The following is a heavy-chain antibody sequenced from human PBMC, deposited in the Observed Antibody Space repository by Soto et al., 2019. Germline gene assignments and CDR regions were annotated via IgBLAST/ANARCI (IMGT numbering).Heavy chain of an antibody. Sequence: QLQLQESGQGLVKPSGTLSLTCTVSAGSISSSNWWSWARQPPRKGLEWIGEIYHSGSTNYNPSLKSRVTISVDKSKNLFSLKLSSVTAADTAVYYCARVIAAAVNWFDPWGQGTLVTVSS. J-gene: IGHJ5*02. V-gene: IGHV4-4*02. D-gene: IGHD6-13*01. CDR2: IYHSGST. CDR3: ARVIAAAVNWFDP. CDR1: AGSISSSNW.